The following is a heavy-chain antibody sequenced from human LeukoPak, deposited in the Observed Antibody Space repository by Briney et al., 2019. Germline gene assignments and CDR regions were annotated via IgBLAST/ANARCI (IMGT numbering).Heavy chain of an antibody. CDR2: ISGSGDTT. V-gene: IGHV3-23*01. CDR3: AKTFFFGGDHFQH. CDR1: GFTFSTYA. D-gene: IGHD3-3*02. Sequence: LGGSLRLSCAASGFTFSTYAMSWVRQAPGKGLEWVSGISGSGDTTYYADSVKGRFTISRDNSKNTLYLQMSSLRADDTAVYYCAKTFFFGGDHFQHWGQGTLVTVFS. J-gene: IGHJ1*01.